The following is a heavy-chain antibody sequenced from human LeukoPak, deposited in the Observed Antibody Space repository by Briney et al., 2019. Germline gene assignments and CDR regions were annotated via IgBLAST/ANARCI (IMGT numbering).Heavy chain of an antibody. CDR3: TRHPADVEVLPGARDWFDP. D-gene: IGHD2/OR15-2a*01. Sequence: KSSETLSLTCTVSGGSISSSNYYWGWIRQPPGKGLEWIGSIYYSGSTYYKPTLKSRVTMSVDTSKNHFSLNLTSVTAADTAVYYCTRHPADVEVLPGARDWFDPWGQGTLVTVSS. J-gene: IGHJ5*02. CDR2: IYYSGST. CDR1: GGSISSSNYY. V-gene: IGHV4-39*01.